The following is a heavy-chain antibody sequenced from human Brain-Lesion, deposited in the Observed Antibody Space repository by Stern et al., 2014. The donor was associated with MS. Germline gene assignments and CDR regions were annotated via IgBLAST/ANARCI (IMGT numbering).Heavy chain of an antibody. CDR3: ARDQRGITIFGVVTDYYYLGMDV. CDR1: GYIFTGYY. V-gene: IGHV1-2*02. CDR2: INPNTGGT. Sequence: VQLVQSGAEVKKPGASVKVSWKTSGYIFTGYYIHWVRQAPGQGLEWMAWINPNTGGTKYAQKFQGRVTMSRDTSISTAYVELSSLTSDDTAVYYCARDQRGITIFGVVTDYYYLGMDVWGQGTTVTVSS. D-gene: IGHD3-3*01. J-gene: IGHJ6*02.